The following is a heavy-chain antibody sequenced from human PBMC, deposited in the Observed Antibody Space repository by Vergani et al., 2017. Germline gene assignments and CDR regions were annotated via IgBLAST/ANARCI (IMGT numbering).Heavy chain of an antibody. CDR3: ALMGSGERFDY. D-gene: IGHD3-10*01. CDR1: GFTFSSYS. Sequence: VQLVESGGGVVQPGRSLRLSCAASGFTFSSYSMNWVRQAPGKGLEWVSYISSSSSTIYYADSVKGRFTISRDNAKNSLYLQMNSLRAEDTAVYYCALMGSGERFDYWGQGTLVTVSS. V-gene: IGHV3-48*04. J-gene: IGHJ4*02. CDR2: ISSSSSTI.